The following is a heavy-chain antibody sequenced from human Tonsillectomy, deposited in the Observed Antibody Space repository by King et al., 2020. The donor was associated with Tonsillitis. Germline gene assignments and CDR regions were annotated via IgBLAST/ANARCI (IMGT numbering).Heavy chain of an antibody. D-gene: IGHD4-17*01. CDR2: MKNKANSYTT. Sequence: VQLVESGGGLVQPGGSLRLSCAASGYIFSDHDMDWVRQAPGKGLEWVGFMKNKANSYTTEYAASVKGRFTISRDDSSLYLEMNSLKIEDTAVYYCARAAYAHGLDVWGQGTTVTVSS. CDR3: ARAAYAHGLDV. J-gene: IGHJ6*02. CDR1: GYIFSDHD. V-gene: IGHV3-72*01.